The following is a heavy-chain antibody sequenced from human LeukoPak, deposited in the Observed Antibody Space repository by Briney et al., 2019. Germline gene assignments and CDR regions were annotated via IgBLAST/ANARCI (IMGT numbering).Heavy chain of an antibody. CDR3: ARGLALYDSSSNDP. J-gene: IGHJ5*02. CDR1: GGSFSGYY. V-gene: IGHV4-34*01. Sequence: SETLSLTCAVYGGSFSGYYWSWIRQPPGKRLEWIGEINHSGSTNYNPSLKSRVTISVDTSKNQFSLKLSSVTAADTAVYYCARGLALYDSSSNDPWGQGTLVTVSS. CDR2: INHSGST. D-gene: IGHD3-22*01.